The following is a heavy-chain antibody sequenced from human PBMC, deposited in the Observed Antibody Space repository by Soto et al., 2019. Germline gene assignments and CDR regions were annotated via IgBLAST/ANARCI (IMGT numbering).Heavy chain of an antibody. V-gene: IGHV1-2*02. D-gene: IGHD2-2*01. CDR3: ARVSVYGLGYCSSTSCPGWFDP. CDR1: GYTFTGYY. J-gene: IGHJ5*02. CDR2: INPNSGGT. Sequence: ASVKVSCKASGYTFTGYYMHCVRQAPGQVLEWMGWINPNSGGTNYAQKFQGRVTMTRDTSISTAYMELSRLRSDDTAVYYCARVSVYGLGYCSSTSCPGWFDPWGQGTLVTVSS.